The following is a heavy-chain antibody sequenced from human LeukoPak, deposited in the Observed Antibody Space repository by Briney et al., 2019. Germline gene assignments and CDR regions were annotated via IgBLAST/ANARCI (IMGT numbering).Heavy chain of an antibody. D-gene: IGHD3-10*01. CDR2: ISYSGST. CDR3: ARHAGGYTHFDS. Sequence: PSETLSLTCTVSGGSVSSSYWTWIRQPPGKGLEWIRYISYSGSTNYKPSLKSRVTISLDTSKSQFSLKLSSVTAADTAVYYCARHAGGYTHFDSWGQGTLVTVSS. V-gene: IGHV4-59*08. CDR1: GGSVSSSY. J-gene: IGHJ4*02.